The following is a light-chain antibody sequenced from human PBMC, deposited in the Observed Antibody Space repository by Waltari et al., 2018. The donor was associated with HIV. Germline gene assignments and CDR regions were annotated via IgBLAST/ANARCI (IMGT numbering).Light chain of an antibody. CDR3: QAWDSSTANV. Sequence: SYELTQPPSVSVSPGQTASITCSGAKLGDKYACWYQQKPGQAPVLGIYKDSKRTSGIPERFSGSNSGNTATLTISGTQAMDEADYYCQAWDSSTANVFGTGTKVTVL. CDR1: KLGDKY. J-gene: IGLJ1*01. CDR2: KDS. V-gene: IGLV3-1*01.